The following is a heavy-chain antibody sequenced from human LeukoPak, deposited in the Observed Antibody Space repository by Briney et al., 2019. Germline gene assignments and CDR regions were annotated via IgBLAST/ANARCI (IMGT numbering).Heavy chain of an antibody. V-gene: IGHV3-11*01. D-gene: IGHD6-13*01. J-gene: IGHJ4*02. CDR2: ISNSGSNT. Sequence: GGSLRLSCAASGFTFSDYYMTWIRQAPGKGLEWVSYISNSGSNTYYADSVKGRFTISRDNAKNSLYLQMNSLRAEDTAVYYCAKSCLGIAAAGVDYWGQGTLVTVSS. CDR1: GFTFSDYY. CDR3: AKSCLGIAAAGVDY.